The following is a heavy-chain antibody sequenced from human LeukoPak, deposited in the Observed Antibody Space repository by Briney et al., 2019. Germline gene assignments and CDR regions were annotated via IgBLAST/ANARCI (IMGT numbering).Heavy chain of an antibody. CDR2: IYYSGST. D-gene: IGHD2-2*01. CDR3: ARIPTNAVPAAHNGFDI. J-gene: IGHJ3*02. Sequence: SETLSLTCTVSGGSISNSNYYWGWIRQPPGKGLEWIGDIYYSGSTYYNPSLRSRVTISVDTSKNQFSLKLSSVTAADTAVYYCARIPTNAVPAAHNGFDIWGQGTMLTVSS. CDR1: GGSISNSNYY. V-gene: IGHV4-39*01.